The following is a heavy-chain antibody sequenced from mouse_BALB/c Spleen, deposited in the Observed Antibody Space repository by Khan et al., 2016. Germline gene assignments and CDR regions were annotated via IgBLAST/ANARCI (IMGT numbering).Heavy chain of an antibody. V-gene: IGHV3-1*02. J-gene: IGHJ4*01. D-gene: IGHD1-1*01. CDR1: GYSITSGYS. CDR3: ARSDYGDKDAMDY. CDR2: IHYSGIT. Sequence: EVQLLESGPDLVKPSQSLSLTCTVTGYSITSGYSWHWIRQFPGNKLEWMGYIHYSGITNYNPSLKSRISVTRDTSKNQFFLQLNSVTSEDTATYYCARSDYGDKDAMDYWGQGTSVTVSS.